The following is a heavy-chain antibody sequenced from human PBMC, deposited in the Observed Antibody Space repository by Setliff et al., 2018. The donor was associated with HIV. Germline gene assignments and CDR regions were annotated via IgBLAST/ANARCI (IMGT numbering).Heavy chain of an antibody. J-gene: IGHJ4*02. V-gene: IGHV4-59*01. Sequence: SETLSLTCTVSGGSISSYYWSWLRQTPGKGLDWIGYIYYTGSTNYNPSLKSRVTISIDTSKNQFSLKLSSVTAADTAVYYCAREFDWSGFFDYWGQGTLVTVSS. D-gene: IGHD3-3*01. CDR3: AREFDWSGFFDY. CDR2: IYYTGST. CDR1: GGSISSYY.